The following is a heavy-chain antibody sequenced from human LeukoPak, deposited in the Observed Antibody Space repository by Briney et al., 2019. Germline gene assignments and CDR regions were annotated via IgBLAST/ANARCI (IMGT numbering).Heavy chain of an antibody. CDR3: ARTHYDSNAYYSPAGY. V-gene: IGHV1-2*02. D-gene: IGHD3-22*01. J-gene: IGHJ4*02. CDR2: INVHTGVA. CDR1: GYTFTGYN. Sequence: ASVTVSCKASGYTFTGYNLHWVRQAPGQGLEWMGWINVHTGVAHYAQKFQGRVTMTRDTSISTAYMELSRLRSDDTAVFYCARTHYDSNAYYSPAGYWGQGTLVTVSS.